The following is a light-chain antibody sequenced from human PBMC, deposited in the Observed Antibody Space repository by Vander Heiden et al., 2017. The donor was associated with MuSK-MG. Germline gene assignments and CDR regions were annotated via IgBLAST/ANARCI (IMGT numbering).Light chain of an antibody. Sequence: EIVLTQSPGTLSLSPGERATLSCRASQSVSSSYLAWYQQKPGQAPRLLIYGASSRATGIPDRFSGSGSGTDFTLTISRPEPEDFAVYYCQQYGSSLFTFGHGTKVDIK. J-gene: IGKJ3*01. CDR1: QSVSSSY. CDR3: QQYGSSLFT. V-gene: IGKV3-20*01. CDR2: GAS.